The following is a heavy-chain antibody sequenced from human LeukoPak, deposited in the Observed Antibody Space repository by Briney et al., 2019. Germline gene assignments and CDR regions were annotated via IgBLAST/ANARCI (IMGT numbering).Heavy chain of an antibody. CDR3: ARGLSRDGYNYLNWFDP. J-gene: IGHJ5*02. CDR1: GYTFTGYY. Sequence: GASVKVSCKASGYTFTGYYMHWVRQASGQGLEWMGGIIPIFGTANYAQKFQGRVTITADESTSTAYMELSSLRSEDTAVYYCARGLSRDGYNYLNWFDPWGQGTLVTVSS. V-gene: IGHV1-69*13. D-gene: IGHD5-24*01. CDR2: IIPIFGTA.